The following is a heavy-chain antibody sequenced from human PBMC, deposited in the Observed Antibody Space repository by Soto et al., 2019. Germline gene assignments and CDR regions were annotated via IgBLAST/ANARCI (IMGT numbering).Heavy chain of an antibody. CDR1: GFTFDDYA. V-gene: IGHV3-9*01. Sequence: VQLVESGGGLVQPGRSLRLSCAASGFTFDDYAMHWVRQAPGKGLEWVSGISWNSGSIGYADSVKGRFTISRDNAKNSLYLQMNSLRAEDTALYYCAKELRDKDYWGQGTLVTVSS. CDR3: AKELRDKDY. D-gene: IGHD2-15*01. J-gene: IGHJ4*02. CDR2: ISWNSGSI.